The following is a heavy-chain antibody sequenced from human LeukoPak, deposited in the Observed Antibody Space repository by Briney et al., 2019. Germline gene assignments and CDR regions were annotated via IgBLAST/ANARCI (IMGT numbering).Heavy chain of an antibody. Sequence: GASVKVSCKASGGTFSSYAISWVRQAPGQGLEWMGGIIPIFGTANYAQKFQGRVTITADKSTSTAYMELSSLRSEDTAVYYCARDLLRDDLPTEAELAGDYWGQGTLVTVSS. CDR3: ARDLLRDDLPTEAELAGDY. CDR1: GGTFSSYA. J-gene: IGHJ4*02. V-gene: IGHV1-69*06. D-gene: IGHD1-1*01. CDR2: IIPIFGTA.